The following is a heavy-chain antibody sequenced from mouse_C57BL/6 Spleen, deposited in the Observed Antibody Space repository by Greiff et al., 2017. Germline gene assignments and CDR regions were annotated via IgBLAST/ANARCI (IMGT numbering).Heavy chain of an antibody. J-gene: IGHJ4*01. CDR3: ARGLLPPYYAMDY. V-gene: IGHV14-3*01. D-gene: IGHD2-3*01. CDR2: IDPANGNT. CDR1: GFNIKNTY. Sequence: EVQLVESVAELVRPGASVKLSCTASGFNIKNTYMHWVKQRPEQGLEWIGRIDPANGNTKYAPKFQGKATITADTSSNTAYLQLSSLTSEDTAIYYCARGLLPPYYAMDYWGQGTSVTVSS.